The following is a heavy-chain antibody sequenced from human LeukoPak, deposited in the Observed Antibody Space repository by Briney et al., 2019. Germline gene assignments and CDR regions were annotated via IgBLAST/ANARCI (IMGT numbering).Heavy chain of an antibody. D-gene: IGHD2-2*03. J-gene: IGHJ3*02. CDR1: RFTFSSYE. V-gene: IGHV3-48*03. CDR3: ARGGYCSGTTCYSLNAFDI. Sequence: GGSLRLSCAASRFTFSSYEMNWVRQAPGKGLEWVSYITSSGGSTIYCADSVKGRFTISRDNAKNSLYLQMNSLRAEDTAVYYCARGGYCSGTTCYSLNAFDIWGQGTMVTVSS. CDR2: ITSSGGSTI.